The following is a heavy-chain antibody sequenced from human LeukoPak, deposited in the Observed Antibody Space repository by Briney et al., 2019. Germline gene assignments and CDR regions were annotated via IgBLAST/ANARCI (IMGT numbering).Heavy chain of an antibody. J-gene: IGHJ4*02. CDR3: TTSNDYAQGGY. D-gene: IGHD4-17*01. CDR1: GLSFSSYA. CDR2: ISYDGTEK. V-gene: IGHV3-30-3*01. Sequence: GGSLRLSCAASGLSFSSYAMHWVRQAPGKGLEWVAVISYDGTEKYYGDSVKGRFTISRDDSKNTLYLQMNSLKIEDTAVYHCTTSNDYAQGGYWGQGTLVTVSS.